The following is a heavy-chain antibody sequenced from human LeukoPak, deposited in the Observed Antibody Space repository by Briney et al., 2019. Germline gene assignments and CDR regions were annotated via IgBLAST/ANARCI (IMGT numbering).Heavy chain of an antibody. CDR2: IIPILGIA. J-gene: IGHJ6*02. CDR3: ARDSMVRGVTTYGMDV. Sequence: ASVKVSCKASGGTFSSYAISWVRQAPGQGLEWMGRIIPILGIANYAQKFQGRVTITADKSTSTAYMELSSLRSEGTAVYYCARDSMVRGVTTYGMDVWGQGTTVTVSS. CDR1: GGTFSSYA. D-gene: IGHD3-10*01. V-gene: IGHV1-69*04.